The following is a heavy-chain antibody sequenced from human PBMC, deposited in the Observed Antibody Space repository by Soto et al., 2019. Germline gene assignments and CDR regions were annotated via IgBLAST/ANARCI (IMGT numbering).Heavy chain of an antibody. V-gene: IGHV1-3*01. CDR3: ARDGLRYFDWLLRRGSYFDY. D-gene: IGHD3-9*01. J-gene: IGHJ4*02. CDR2: INAGNGNT. Sequence: ASVKVSCKASGYTFTSYAMHWVRQAPGQRLEWMGWINAGNGNTKYSQKFQGRVTITRDTSASTAYMELSSLRSEDTAVYYCARDGLRYFDWLLRRGSYFDYWGQGTLVTVSS. CDR1: GYTFTSYA.